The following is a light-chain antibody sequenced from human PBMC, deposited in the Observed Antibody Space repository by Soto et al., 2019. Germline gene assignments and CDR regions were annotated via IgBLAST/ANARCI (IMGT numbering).Light chain of an antibody. CDR2: GAS. J-gene: IGKJ1*01. CDR1: QSVSSY. V-gene: IGKV3-20*01. Sequence: EIVLTQSPGTLSLFPGERATLSCRASQSVSSYLAWYQQKPGQAPRLLIYGASSRATGIPDRFSGSGSETDFTLTISRLEPEAFSVYYCQQYGRSSRSFGQGTKVEIK. CDR3: QQYGRSSRS.